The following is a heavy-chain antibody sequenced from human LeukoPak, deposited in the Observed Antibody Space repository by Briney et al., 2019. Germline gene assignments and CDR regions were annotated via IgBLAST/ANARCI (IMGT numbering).Heavy chain of an antibody. Sequence: SVKVSCKASGGTFSSYAISWVRQAPGQGLEWMGGIIPIFGTANYAQKFQGRVTITADESTSTAYMELSSMRSEDTAVYYCARDRYCGSTSCYGGNWFDPWGQGTLVTVSS. CDR2: IIPIFGTA. D-gene: IGHD2-2*01. J-gene: IGHJ5*02. CDR3: ARDRYCGSTSCYGGNWFDP. V-gene: IGHV1-69*13. CDR1: GGTFSSYA.